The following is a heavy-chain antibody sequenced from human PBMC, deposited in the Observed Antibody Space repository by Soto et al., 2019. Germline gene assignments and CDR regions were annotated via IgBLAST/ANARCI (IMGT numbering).Heavy chain of an antibody. Sequence: QLVQSGAEVKKPGESLKISCKGSGDTFTNYWIGWVRQMPGKGLEWMGIIYPDDSDTKYSPSFQGQVTISADKSTSTAYLQWTTLKASDTAMYYCARFITAMFGCDIWGQGTMVTVSS. V-gene: IGHV5-51*03. CDR1: GDTFTNYW. CDR2: IYPDDSDT. J-gene: IGHJ3*02. D-gene: IGHD3-3*01. CDR3: ARFITAMFGCDI.